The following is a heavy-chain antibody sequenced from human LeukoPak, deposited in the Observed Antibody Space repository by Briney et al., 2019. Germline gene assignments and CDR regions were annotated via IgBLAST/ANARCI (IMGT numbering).Heavy chain of an antibody. CDR3: ARGGRGAAGTILRAFDI. V-gene: IGHV1-18*01. Sequence: ASVKLFCKASGYIFTSYGISWVRRASGQGLEWMGWISAYNGNTNYAQKLQGRVTMTTDTSTSTAYMELRSLRSDDTAVYYCARGGRGAAGTILRAFDICGQGTMVTVSS. D-gene: IGHD6-13*01. CDR2: ISAYNGNT. CDR1: GYIFTSYG. J-gene: IGHJ3*02.